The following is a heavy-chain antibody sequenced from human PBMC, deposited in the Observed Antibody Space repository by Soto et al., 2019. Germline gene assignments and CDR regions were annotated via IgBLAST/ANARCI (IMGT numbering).Heavy chain of an antibody. Sequence: PSETLSLTCAVYGGSISGYSWTWIRQAPGKGLEWIGEINHSGSANYNPSLKSRVAISVDTSKNQFSVRLISVTAADTALYYCVRAYDSGHTPIEYWGQGTLVTVSS. J-gene: IGHJ4*02. CDR2: INHSGSA. V-gene: IGHV4-34*01. CDR1: GGSISGYS. D-gene: IGHD1-1*01. CDR3: VRAYDSGHTPIEY.